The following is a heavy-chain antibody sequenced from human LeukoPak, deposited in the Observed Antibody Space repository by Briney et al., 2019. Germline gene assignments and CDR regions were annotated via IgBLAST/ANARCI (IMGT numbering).Heavy chain of an antibody. J-gene: IGHJ4*02. D-gene: IGHD3-10*01. CDR3: AKDLFRFDA. Sequence: GGSLRLSCAASGFTFNSYTMHWVRQAPGKGLEWVAVISYDESNKYYADSVKGRFTISRDNSKNTLYLQMNSLRAEDTAVYYCAKDLFRFDAWGQGALVTVSS. CDR2: ISYDESNK. CDR1: GFTFNSYT. V-gene: IGHV3-30-3*01.